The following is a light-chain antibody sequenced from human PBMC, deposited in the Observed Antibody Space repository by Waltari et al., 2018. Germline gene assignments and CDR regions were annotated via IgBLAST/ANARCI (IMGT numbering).Light chain of an antibody. J-gene: IGKJ3*01. Sequence: VLTQSPLTLSLSPVERAPLSCRASQSVSSSYLAWYQQKPGQAPSLLIYGASSRATGIPDRFSVSGAGTDFSLTISRLEPEDFAVFYCQQYGTSPFTFGPGTKVDIK. CDR3: QQYGTSPFT. CDR1: QSVSSSY. V-gene: IGKV3-20*01. CDR2: GAS.